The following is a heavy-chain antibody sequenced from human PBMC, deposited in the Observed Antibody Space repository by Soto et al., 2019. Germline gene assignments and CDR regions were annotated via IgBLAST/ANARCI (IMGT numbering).Heavy chain of an antibody. CDR2: IIPIFGTA. D-gene: IGHD3-22*01. V-gene: IGHV1-69*06. CDR1: GGTFSSYA. CDR3: ARDSYYDRTGYYYGMDV. J-gene: IGHJ6*02. Sequence: QVQLVQSGAEVKKPGSSVKVSCKASGGTFSSYAISWVRQAPGQGLEWMGGIIPIFGTANYAQKFQGRVTITADKSTSTAYMELSRLRSEDTAVYYCARDSYYDRTGYYYGMDVWGQGTTVTVSS.